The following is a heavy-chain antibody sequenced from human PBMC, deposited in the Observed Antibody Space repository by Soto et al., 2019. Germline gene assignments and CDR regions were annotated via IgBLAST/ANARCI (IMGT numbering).Heavy chain of an antibody. CDR3: ARVPGVVVSADDAFDI. V-gene: IGHV4-4*02. J-gene: IGHJ3*02. CDR1: GGSVSSSNW. D-gene: IGHD2-21*02. Sequence: QVQLQESGPGLVKPSGTLSLTCAVSGGSVSSSNWCSWVRHSPVKGLEWMGEIYHSGSAHYNPSRKRRATISLDKSKNQFSLRLTSVTAADTAVYYCARVPGVVVSADDAFDIWGPGTRVIVSS. CDR2: IYHSGSA.